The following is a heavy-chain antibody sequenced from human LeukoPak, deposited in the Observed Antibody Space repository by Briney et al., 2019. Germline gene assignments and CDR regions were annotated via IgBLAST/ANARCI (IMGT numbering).Heavy chain of an antibody. CDR2: ISWNSGSI. CDR1: GFTFDDYA. V-gene: IGHV3-9*01. J-gene: IGHJ4*02. Sequence: PGRSLRLSCAASGFTFDDYAMHWVRQALGKGLEWASGISWNSGSIGYADSVKGRFTISRDNAKNSLYLQMNSLRAEDTALYYCAKGNSIIGWEFDYWGQGTLVTVSS. D-gene: IGHD1-26*01. CDR3: AKGNSIIGWEFDY.